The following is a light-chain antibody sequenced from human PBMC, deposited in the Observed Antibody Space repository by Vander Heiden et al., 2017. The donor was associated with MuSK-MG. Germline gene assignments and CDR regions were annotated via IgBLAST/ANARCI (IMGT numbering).Light chain of an antibody. Sequence: DIQMTQSPFSLSASVGDRVTITCRASQSISSYLNWYQQKPGKAPKLLIYAASTLQSGVASRFSATGSARDFTLTISRLQPEDFATYYCQQSDSSPIAFGRGTKVESK. V-gene: IGKV1-39*01. CDR1: QSISSY. J-gene: IGKJ4*01. CDR2: AAS. CDR3: QQSDSSPIA.